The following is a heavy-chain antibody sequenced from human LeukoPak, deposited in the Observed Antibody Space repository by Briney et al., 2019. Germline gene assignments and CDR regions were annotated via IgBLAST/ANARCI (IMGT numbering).Heavy chain of an antibody. D-gene: IGHD4-17*01. Sequence: SGGSLRPSCAASGFTFSYYSMNWVRQAPGKGLVWVSSISSSSSYIYYADSVKGRFTISRDNAKNSLYLQMNSLRAEDTAVYYCARNRYGDYDDAFDIWGQGTMVTVSS. CDR3: ARNRYGDYDDAFDI. CDR1: GFTFSYYS. CDR2: ISSSSSYI. V-gene: IGHV3-21*01. J-gene: IGHJ3*02.